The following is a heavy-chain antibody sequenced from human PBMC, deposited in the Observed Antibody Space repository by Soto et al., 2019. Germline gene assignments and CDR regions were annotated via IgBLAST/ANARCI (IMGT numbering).Heavy chain of an antibody. CDR2: IYSGGST. V-gene: IGHV3-66*01. CDR3: ARGQWRDSSGWYRGAFDI. CDR1: GFTVSSNY. Sequence: GGSLRLSCAASGFTVSSNYMSWVRQAPGKGLEWVSVIYSGGSTYYAGSVKGRFTISRDNSKNTLYLQMNSLRAEDTAVYYCARGQWRDSSGWYRGAFDIWGQGTMVTVSS. D-gene: IGHD6-19*01. J-gene: IGHJ3*02.